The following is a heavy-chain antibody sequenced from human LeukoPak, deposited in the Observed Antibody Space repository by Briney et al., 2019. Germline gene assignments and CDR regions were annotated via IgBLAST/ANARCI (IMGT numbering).Heavy chain of an antibody. CDR3: ARGPGRGYSGYVDY. J-gene: IGHJ4*02. Sequence: GASVKVSCKASGYTFTGHYMHWVRQAPGQGLEWMGWINPNSGGTNYAQKFQGRVTMTRDTSISTAYMALSRLRSDDTAVYYCARGPGRGYSGYVDYWGQGTLVTVSS. D-gene: IGHD5-12*01. CDR1: GYTFTGHY. V-gene: IGHV1-2*02. CDR2: INPNSGGT.